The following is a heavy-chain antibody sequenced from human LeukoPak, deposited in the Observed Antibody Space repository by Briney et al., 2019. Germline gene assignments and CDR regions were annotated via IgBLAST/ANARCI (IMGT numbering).Heavy chain of an antibody. CDR3: ARESGRSYSPDFDY. J-gene: IGHJ4*02. Sequence: GGSLRLSCAASGFTVSSNYMSWVRQAPGKGLEWVSVIYSGGGTYYADSVKGRFTISRDNSKNTLYLQMNSLRAEDTAVYYCARESGRSYSPDFDYWGQGTLVTVSS. CDR2: IYSGGGT. D-gene: IGHD1-26*01. V-gene: IGHV3-66*02. CDR1: GFTVSSNY.